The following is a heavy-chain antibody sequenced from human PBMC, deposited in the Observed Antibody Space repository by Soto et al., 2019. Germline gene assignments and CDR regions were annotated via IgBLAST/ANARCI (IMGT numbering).Heavy chain of an antibody. V-gene: IGHV1-18*04. CDR2: VSPYNGNA. Sequence: ASVKVSCKTSGYTFSNYAISWVRQAPGQGLEWMGWVSPYNGNANYTEKFQGRVSMTTDTSTTTAYMELSSLTTDDTAIYYCARAISRIMAARAYWGQGTRVTVSS. CDR3: ARAISRIMAARAY. J-gene: IGHJ4*02. D-gene: IGHD2-8*01. CDR1: GYTFSNYA.